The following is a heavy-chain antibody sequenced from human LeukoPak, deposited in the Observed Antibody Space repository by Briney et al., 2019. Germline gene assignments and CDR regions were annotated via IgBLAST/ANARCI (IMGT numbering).Heavy chain of an antibody. J-gene: IGHJ4*02. Sequence: GGSLRLSYAASGSTFSDYYMSWIRQAPGKGLEWVSYISSSGSTIYYADSVKGRFTISRDNAKNSLYLQMNSLRAEDTAVYYCARVTPLITMIVGYYFDYWGQGTLVTVSS. CDR1: GSTFSDYY. CDR2: ISSSGSTI. CDR3: ARVTPLITMIVGYYFDY. V-gene: IGHV3-11*04. D-gene: IGHD3-22*01.